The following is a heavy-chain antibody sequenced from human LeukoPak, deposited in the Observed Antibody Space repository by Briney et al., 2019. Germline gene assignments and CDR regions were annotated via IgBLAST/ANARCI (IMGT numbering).Heavy chain of an antibody. CDR3: ARSNGWYSFDY. Sequence: PETLSLTCTVSGGSISNYFWSWIRQPPGKGLEWVAYIYDSGTSNYNPSLKSRVTISVDTSKNQFSLSLSSVTAADTAVYYCARSNGWYSFDYWGQGTLVTVSS. J-gene: IGHJ4*02. CDR2: IYDSGTS. CDR1: GGSISNYF. V-gene: IGHV4-59*01. D-gene: IGHD6-19*01.